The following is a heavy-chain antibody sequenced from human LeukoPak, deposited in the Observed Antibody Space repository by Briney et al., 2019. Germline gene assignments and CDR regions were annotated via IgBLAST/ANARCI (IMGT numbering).Heavy chain of an antibody. CDR3: AREDSGPANEFDS. D-gene: IGHD1-1*01. CDR1: RDSVSTDRAA. Sequence: SQTLSRTCASIRDSVSTDRAAASWLRQSPSRGLEWLGRTYYRSKWYNDYAVSVKSRITINPDTSKNQFSLQLNSVTPEDTAVYNHAREDSGPANEFDSWGQGTLVTVSS. J-gene: IGHJ4*02. CDR2: TYYRSKWYN. V-gene: IGHV6-1*01.